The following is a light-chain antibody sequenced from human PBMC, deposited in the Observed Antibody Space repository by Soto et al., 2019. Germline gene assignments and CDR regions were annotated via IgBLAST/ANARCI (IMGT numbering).Light chain of an antibody. CDR1: QSISTR. V-gene: IGKV1-5*01. CDR2: DAS. Sequence: QMTQSPSTLSASVGDRVTITCRASQSISTRLAWYQQKPGRAPKLRMFDASNLQSGVPSRFSGSGSGTEFTLTINSLQPDDLATYYCHEYSGYEFTFGGGTKVEI. J-gene: IGKJ4*01. CDR3: HEYSGYEFT.